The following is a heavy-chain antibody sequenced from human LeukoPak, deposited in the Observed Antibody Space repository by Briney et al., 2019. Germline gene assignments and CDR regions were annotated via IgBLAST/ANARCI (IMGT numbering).Heavy chain of an antibody. CDR3: ARRVAAAAGDLGAFDI. D-gene: IGHD6-13*01. CDR2: IYYSGST. V-gene: IGHV4-39*01. CDR1: GGSISSSSYY. Sequence: PSETLSLTCTVSGGSISSSSYYWGWIRQPPGKGLEWIGSIYYSGSTNYNPSLKSRVTISVDTSKNQFSLKLSSVTAADTAVYYCARRVAAAAGDLGAFDIWGQGTMVTVSS. J-gene: IGHJ3*02.